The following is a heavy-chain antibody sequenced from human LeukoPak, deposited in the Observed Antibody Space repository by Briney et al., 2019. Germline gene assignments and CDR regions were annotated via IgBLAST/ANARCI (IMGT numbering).Heavy chain of an antibody. J-gene: IGHJ4*02. Sequence: GGSLRLSCAASGFTFSSYAMSWVRQAPGRGLEWVSAISGGGDSTYYADSVKGRFTISRDNSKNTLYLQMNSLRAEDTAVYYCARGNWGYYFDYWGQGTLVTVSS. D-gene: IGHD7-27*01. CDR1: GFTFSSYA. CDR2: ISGGGDST. V-gene: IGHV3-23*01. CDR3: ARGNWGYYFDY.